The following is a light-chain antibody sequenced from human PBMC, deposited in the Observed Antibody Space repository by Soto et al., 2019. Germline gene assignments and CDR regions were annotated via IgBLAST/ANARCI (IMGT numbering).Light chain of an antibody. J-gene: IGKJ1*01. Sequence: EVELTQSPGTLSLSPGDRATLSCRASQSITPSYLARYQQKPGQAPRLLIYGTFTRATGIPDRFSGTGTGTDFTLTISRLEPEDFAVYYCQQYGSSARTFGPGTKVEIK. CDR2: GTF. CDR3: QQYGSSART. CDR1: QSITPSY. V-gene: IGKV3-20*01.